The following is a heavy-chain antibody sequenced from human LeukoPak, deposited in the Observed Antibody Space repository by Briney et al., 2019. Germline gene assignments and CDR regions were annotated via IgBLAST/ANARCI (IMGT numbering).Heavy chain of an antibody. CDR3: ARDKDTAMVGDLIDY. J-gene: IGHJ4*02. CDR2: ISSSSSYI. CDR1: GFTFSSYS. Sequence: GGSLRLSCAASGFTFSSYSMNWVRQAPGKGLEWVSSISSSSSYIYYADSVKGRFTISRDNAKNSLYLQMNSLRAEDTAVYYCARDKDTAMVGDLIDYWGQGTLATVSS. D-gene: IGHD5-18*01. V-gene: IGHV3-21*01.